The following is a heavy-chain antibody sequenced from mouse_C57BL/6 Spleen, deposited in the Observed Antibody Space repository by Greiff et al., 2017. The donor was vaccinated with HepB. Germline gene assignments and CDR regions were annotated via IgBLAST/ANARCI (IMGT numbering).Heavy chain of an antibody. V-gene: IGHV5-16*01. CDR1: GFTFSDYY. J-gene: IGHJ4*01. D-gene: IGHD2-5*01. Sequence: EVMLVESEGGLVQPGSSMKLSCTASGFTFSDYYMAWVRQVPEKGLEWVANINYDGSSTYYLDSLKSRFIISRDNAKNILYLQMSSLKSEDTATYYCARGGPYYSNYYAMDYWGQGTSVTVSS. CDR2: INYDGSST. CDR3: ARGGPYYSNYYAMDY.